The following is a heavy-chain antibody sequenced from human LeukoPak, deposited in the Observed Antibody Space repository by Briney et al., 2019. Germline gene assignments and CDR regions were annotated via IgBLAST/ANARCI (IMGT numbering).Heavy chain of an antibody. Sequence: SETLSLTCTVSGASISGSNYYWSWIRQPPGKGLEWIGYIYHSGYTYYNPSLNSRLAISVDTSKNQFSLKLTSVIVADTAVYYCARLTQGWVCSSTGCSSDVWGQGTTVTASS. CDR3: ARLTQGWVCSSTGCSSDV. CDR1: GASISGSNYY. D-gene: IGHD2-2*01. J-gene: IGHJ6*02. CDR2: IYHSGYT. V-gene: IGHV4-30-4*01.